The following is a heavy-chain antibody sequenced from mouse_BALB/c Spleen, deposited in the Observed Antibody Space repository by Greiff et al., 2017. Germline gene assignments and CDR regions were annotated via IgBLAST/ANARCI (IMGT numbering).Heavy chain of an antibody. CDR2: IRNKANGYTT. CDR3: ARDRGNYYYAMDY. V-gene: IGHV7-3*02. Sequence: EVKVVESGGGLVQPGGSLRLSCATSGFTFTDYYMSWVRQPPGKALEWLGFIRNKANGYTTEYSASVKGRFTISRDNSQSILYLQMNTLRAEDSATYYCARDRGNYYYAMDYWGQGTSVTVSS. J-gene: IGHJ4*01. CDR1: GFTFTDYY.